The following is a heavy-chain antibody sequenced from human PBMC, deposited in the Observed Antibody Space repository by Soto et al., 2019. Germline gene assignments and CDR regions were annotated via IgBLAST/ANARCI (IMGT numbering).Heavy chain of an antibody. CDR3: AVAVAGKNWFDP. V-gene: IGHV4-34*01. J-gene: IGHJ5*02. CDR1: GGSFSGYY. D-gene: IGHD6-19*01. CDR2: INHSGST. Sequence: PSETLSLTCAVYGGSFSGYYWSWIRQPPGKGLEWIGEINHSGSTNYNPSLKSRVTISVDTSKNQFSLKLSSVTAADTAVYYCAVAVAGKNWFDPWGQGTLVTVSS.